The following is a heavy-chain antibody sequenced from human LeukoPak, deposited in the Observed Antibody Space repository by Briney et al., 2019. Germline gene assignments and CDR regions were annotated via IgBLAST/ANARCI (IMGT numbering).Heavy chain of an antibody. CDR2: MYPVDSDT. J-gene: IGHJ4*02. CDR1: GNSFSTNW. V-gene: IGHV5-51*01. CDR3: GRGGYSGYEFDY. Sequence: PGAFPKTSCSASGNSFSTNWIGWGRPMPGKGLELVGVMYPVDSDTKYSPSFQGQVTMSADKSISNAYLQWSSLKASDSAMYYCGRGGYSGYEFDYWGQGTLVTVSS. D-gene: IGHD5-12*01.